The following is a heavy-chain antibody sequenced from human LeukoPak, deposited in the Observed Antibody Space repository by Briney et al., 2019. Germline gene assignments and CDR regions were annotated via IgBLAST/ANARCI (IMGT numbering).Heavy chain of an antibody. D-gene: IGHD3-10*01. CDR2: TFYSGST. CDR1: GDSIRSSSYY. J-gene: IGHJ5*02. CDR3: ARNKYYYGSGNYGVPNWFDP. V-gene: IGHV4-39*01. Sequence: SETLSLTCTVSGDSIRSSSYYWEWIRQPPGKGLEWIGSTFYSGSTYYNPSLKSRVTISVDTSKNQFSLKLSSVTAADTAVYYCARNKYYYGSGNYGVPNWFDPWGQGTLVTVSS.